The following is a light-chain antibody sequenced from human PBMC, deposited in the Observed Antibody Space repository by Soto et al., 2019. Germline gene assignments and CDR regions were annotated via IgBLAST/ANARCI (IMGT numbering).Light chain of an antibody. CDR3: QQTHAVPLT. V-gene: IGKV1-39*01. CDR1: QPIGNY. Sequence: DVQMTHSPSSLSSSVLYIFTIACLASQPIGNYLNCYQQKPGEAPKVLIFAASSLRSGVPSRFSGSGYGTDFTLTINNLHPEDSATYYCQQTHAVPLTFGQGTRLEIK. CDR2: AAS. J-gene: IGKJ5*01.